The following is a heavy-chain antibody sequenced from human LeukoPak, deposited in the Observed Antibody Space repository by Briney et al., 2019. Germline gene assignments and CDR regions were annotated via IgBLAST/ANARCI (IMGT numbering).Heavy chain of an antibody. J-gene: IGHJ3*02. V-gene: IGHV1-8*03. D-gene: IGHD3-10*01. Sequence: ASVKVSCKASGYTFTSYDINWVRQATGQGLEWMGWMNPNSGNTGYAQKFQGRVTITRNTSISTAYMELSSLRSEDTAVYYCVFSALYGSGRNDAFDIWGQGTMVTVSS. CDR3: VFSALYGSGRNDAFDI. CDR2: MNPNSGNT. CDR1: GYTFTSYD.